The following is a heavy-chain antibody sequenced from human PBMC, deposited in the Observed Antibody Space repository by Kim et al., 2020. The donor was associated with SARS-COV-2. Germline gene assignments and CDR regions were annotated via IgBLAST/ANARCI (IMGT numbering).Heavy chain of an antibody. J-gene: IGHJ4*02. CDR2: ITSGGGTT. CDR3: ASYYYDSSGYYNG. V-gene: IGHV3-23*01. Sequence: GGSLRLSCAASGFTFSRYAMSWVRQAPGKGLEWVSVITSGGGTTYYADSVKGRFTISRDDSKNTLYLQMNSLRAEDTAIYYCASYYYDSSGYYNGWGQGT. CDR1: GFTFSRYA. D-gene: IGHD3-22*01.